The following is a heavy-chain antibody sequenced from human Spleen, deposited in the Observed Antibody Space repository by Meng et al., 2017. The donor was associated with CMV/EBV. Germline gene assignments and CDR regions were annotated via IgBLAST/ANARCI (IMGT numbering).Heavy chain of an antibody. D-gene: IGHD3-3*01. V-gene: IGHV1-18*01. CDR2: ISAYNGNT. Sequence: QVLLVQSGAEVKKPGASVQVSCKASGYTFTSYGISWVRQAPGQGLEWMGWISAYNGNTNYAQKLQGRVTMTTDTSTSTAYMELRSLRSDDTAVYYCARDRDFWSGYYSFGYWGQGTLVTVSS. CDR3: ARDRDFWSGYYSFGY. J-gene: IGHJ4*02. CDR1: GYTFTSYG.